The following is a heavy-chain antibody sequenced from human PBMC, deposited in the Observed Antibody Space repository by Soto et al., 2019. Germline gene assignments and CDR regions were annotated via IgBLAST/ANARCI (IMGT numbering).Heavy chain of an antibody. D-gene: IGHD3-22*01. V-gene: IGHV1-8*01. CDR1: GYTFTSYD. CDR3: ARERRTYYYDSSGSTLYYYYYGMDV. Sequence: ASVKVSCKASGYTFTSYDINWVRQSTGQGLEWMGWMNPNSGNTGYAQKFQGRVTMTRNTSISTAYMELSSLRSVDTAVYYCARERRTYYYDSSGSTLYYYYYGMDVWGQGTTVTVS. J-gene: IGHJ6*02. CDR2: MNPNSGNT.